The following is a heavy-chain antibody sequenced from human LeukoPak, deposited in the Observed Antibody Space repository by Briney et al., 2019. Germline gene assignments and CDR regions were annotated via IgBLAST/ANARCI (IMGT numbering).Heavy chain of an antibody. CDR3: ARGVGGSYYGVSDY. Sequence: SETLSLTCAVSGYSISSGYYWGWIRQPPGKGPEWIGSIYHSGSTYYNPSLKSRVTISVDTSKNQFSLKLSSVTAADTAVYYCARGVGGSYYGVSDYWGQGTLVTVSS. CDR1: GYSISSGYY. V-gene: IGHV4-38-2*01. J-gene: IGHJ4*02. CDR2: IYHSGST. D-gene: IGHD1-26*01.